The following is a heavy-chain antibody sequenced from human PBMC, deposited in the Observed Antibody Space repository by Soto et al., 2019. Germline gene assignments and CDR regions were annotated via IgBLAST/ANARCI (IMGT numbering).Heavy chain of an antibody. CDR1: GGSISSGGYY. Sequence: PSETLSLTCTVSGGSISSGGYYWTWIRQPPGKGFEWMGYIYYSGTTTNYHPSLKSRVTLSVDTFKNQFSLKLSSVTAADTAVYYCARLGGSYAVPHFDYWGQGTLVTVSS. V-gene: IGHV4-61*08. CDR2: IYYSGTTT. D-gene: IGHD1-26*01. J-gene: IGHJ4*02. CDR3: ARLGGSYAVPHFDY.